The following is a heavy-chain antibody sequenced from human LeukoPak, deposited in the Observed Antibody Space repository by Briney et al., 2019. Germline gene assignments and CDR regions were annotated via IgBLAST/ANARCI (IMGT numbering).Heavy chain of an antibody. CDR1: GGSFSGYY. CDR2: INHSGST. V-gene: IGHV4-34*01. Sequence: SETLSLTCAVYGGSFSGYYWSWIRQPPGKGLEWIGQINHSGSTNYNPSLKSRVTISVDTSKNQFSLKLNSVTAADTAVYYCARDYDVLTAYPPTQLFDPWGQGTLVTVSS. D-gene: IGHD3-9*01. J-gene: IGHJ5*02. CDR3: ARDYDVLTAYPPTQLFDP.